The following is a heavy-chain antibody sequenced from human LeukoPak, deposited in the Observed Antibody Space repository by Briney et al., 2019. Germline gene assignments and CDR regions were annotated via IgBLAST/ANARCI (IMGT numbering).Heavy chain of an antibody. J-gene: IGHJ4*02. CDR2: IDNAASIT. Sequence: GGSLRLSCAASGFTFSSYAMSWVRQAPGKGLVWVSRIDNAASITTYADSVKGRFTISRDNAENTLYLQMNSLRVEDTAVYYCVRSAFHAGSGNYYDYWGQGTLVTVSS. CDR1: GFTFSSYA. CDR3: VRSAFHAGSGNYYDY. V-gene: IGHV3-74*03. D-gene: IGHD3-22*01.